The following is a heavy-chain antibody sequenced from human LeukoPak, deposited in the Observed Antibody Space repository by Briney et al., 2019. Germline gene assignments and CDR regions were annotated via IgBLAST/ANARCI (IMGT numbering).Heavy chain of an antibody. J-gene: IGHJ4*02. CDR1: GGSISSSTYY. D-gene: IGHD5-18*01. Sequence: PSETLSLTCTVSGGSISSSTYYRGWIRQPPGKGLEWIGSIYYSGSTYYNPSLKSRVTISVDTSKNQFSLKLSSVTAADTAVYYCARLNSYYFDYWGQGTLVTVSS. V-gene: IGHV4-39*01. CDR3: ARLNSYYFDY. CDR2: IYYSGST.